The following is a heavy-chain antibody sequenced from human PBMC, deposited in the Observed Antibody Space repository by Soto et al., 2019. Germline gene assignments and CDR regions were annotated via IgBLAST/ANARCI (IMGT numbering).Heavy chain of an antibody. J-gene: IGHJ6*02. Sequence: QVQLVQSGAEVKKPGSSVKVSCRASGDSFSNYAVNWLRQAPGRGLEWMGGLIPVFGTSNYAEKFQGRLTITADESTSTAYTELSSLTSEDTAVYYCARAVRTGFYGIDVWGQGTTVSVSS. CDR3: ARAVRTGFYGIDV. CDR2: LIPVFGTS. CDR1: GDSFSNYA. V-gene: IGHV1-69*01.